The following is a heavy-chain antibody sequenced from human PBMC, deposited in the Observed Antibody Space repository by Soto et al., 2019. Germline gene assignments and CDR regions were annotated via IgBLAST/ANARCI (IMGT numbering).Heavy chain of an antibody. CDR1: GGSISSYY. Sequence: PSETLSLTCTVSGGSISSYYWSWIRQPPGKGLEWIGYIYYSGSTNYNPSLKSRVTISVDTSKNQFSLKLSSVTAADTAVYYCARVIAAAGPYNWFDPWGQGTLVTVSS. CDR3: ARVIAAAGPYNWFDP. J-gene: IGHJ5*02. V-gene: IGHV4-59*01. CDR2: IYYSGST. D-gene: IGHD6-13*01.